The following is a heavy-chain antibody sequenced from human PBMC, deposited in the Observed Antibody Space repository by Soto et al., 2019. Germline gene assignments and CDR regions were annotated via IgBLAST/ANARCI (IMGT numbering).Heavy chain of an antibody. CDR2: IWYDGSNK. D-gene: IGHD6-13*01. J-gene: IGHJ4*01. Sequence: QVQLVESGGGVVQPGRSLRLSCAASGFTFSSYGMHWVRQAPGKGLEWVAVIWYDGSNKYYADSVKGRFTISRDNSKNTLYLQMNSLRDEDTAVYYCARAAAAGNDYFDYWGHGTLVTVSS. V-gene: IGHV3-33*01. CDR3: ARAAAAGNDYFDY. CDR1: GFTFSSYG.